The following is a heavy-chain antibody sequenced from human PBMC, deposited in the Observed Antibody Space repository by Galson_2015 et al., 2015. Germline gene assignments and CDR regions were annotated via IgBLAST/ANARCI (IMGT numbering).Heavy chain of an antibody. CDR1: GFTVNSNY. V-gene: IGHV3-53*01. D-gene: IGHD2-15*01. J-gene: IGHJ2*01. CDR2: IYNGDTT. Sequence: SLRLSCAASGFTVNSNYMSWVRQAPGEGLEFVSVIYNGDTTYYADSAKGRFTISRDNSKNTLYLQVNSLRAEDTAVYYCARYSDSWYFDPWGRGTLVTVSS. CDR3: ARYSDSWYFDP.